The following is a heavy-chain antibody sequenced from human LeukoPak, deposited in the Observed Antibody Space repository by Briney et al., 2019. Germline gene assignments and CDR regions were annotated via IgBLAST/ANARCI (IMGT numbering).Heavy chain of an antibody. CDR1: GGSFSGYY. Sequence: SETLSLTCAVYGGSFSGYYWSWIRQPPGKGLEWIGEINHSGSTNYNPSLKSRVTISVDTSKNQFPLKLSSVTAADTAVYYCARRAAGFDPWGQGTLVTVSS. D-gene: IGHD6-13*01. J-gene: IGHJ5*02. V-gene: IGHV4-34*01. CDR3: ARRAAGFDP. CDR2: INHSGST.